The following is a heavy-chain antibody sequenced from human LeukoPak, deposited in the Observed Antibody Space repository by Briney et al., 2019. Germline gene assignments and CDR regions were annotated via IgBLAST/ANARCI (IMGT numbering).Heavy chain of an antibody. Sequence: ASVKVSCKASGGTFSSYAISWVRQAPGQGLEWMGGIIPIFGTANYAQKFQGRVTITADKSTSTAYMELSRLRSDDTAVYYCARAREQWLASDYWGQGTLVTVSS. V-gene: IGHV1-69*06. CDR1: GGTFSSYA. D-gene: IGHD6-19*01. CDR3: ARAREQWLASDY. J-gene: IGHJ4*02. CDR2: IIPIFGTA.